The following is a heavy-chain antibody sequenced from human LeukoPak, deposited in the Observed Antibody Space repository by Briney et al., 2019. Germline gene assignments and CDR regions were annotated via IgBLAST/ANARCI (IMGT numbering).Heavy chain of an antibody. J-gene: IGHJ5*02. CDR2: IWYDGSNK. V-gene: IGHV3-33*01. CDR1: GIPFSSFG. CDR3: ARDGTVTAGPFDP. D-gene: IGHD4-17*01. Sequence: GGSLRLSCAAPGIPFSSFGMHWLRQAPGKGLEWVAFIWYDGSNKYYADSVKGRFTISRDNSTNTLYLQMNSLTAEDTAVYYCARDGTVTAGPFDPWGGGTLVTVSS.